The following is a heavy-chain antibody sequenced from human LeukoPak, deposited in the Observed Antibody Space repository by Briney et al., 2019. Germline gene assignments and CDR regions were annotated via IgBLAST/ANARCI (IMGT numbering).Heavy chain of an antibody. D-gene: IGHD3-22*01. CDR1: GGSISSGSYF. CDR2: IYYSGST. CDR3: ARDSSGYYPYYFDY. Sequence: SETLSLTCTVSGGSISSGSYFWGWIRQPPGKGLEWIGSIYYSGSTYYNPSLKSRVTISVDTSKNQFSLKLSSVTAADTAVYYCARDSSGYYPYYFDYWGQGTLVTVSS. J-gene: IGHJ4*02. V-gene: IGHV4-39*07.